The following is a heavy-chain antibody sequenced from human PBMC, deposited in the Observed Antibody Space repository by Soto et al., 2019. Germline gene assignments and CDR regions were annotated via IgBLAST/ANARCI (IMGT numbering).Heavy chain of an antibody. Sequence: SETLSLTCALFSGSVSSTNWWSWVRQYPGKGLEWIGDIYYIVSTNYNPSLRGRFTISVDKSNNQFSLTLKYVTVLDTAFYYCAPLPPRIEVTVLSIPTWGKGSRVT. D-gene: IGHD2-15*01. V-gene: IGHV4-4*02. J-gene: IGHJ5*02. CDR3: APLPPRIEVTVLSIPT. CDR1: SGSVSSTNW. CDR2: IYYIVST.